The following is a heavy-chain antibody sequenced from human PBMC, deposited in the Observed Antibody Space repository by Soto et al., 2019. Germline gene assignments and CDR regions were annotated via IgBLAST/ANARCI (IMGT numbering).Heavy chain of an antibody. CDR3: ARHLDITTRGYCSGGSCSYNWFDP. D-gene: IGHD2-15*01. J-gene: IGHJ5*02. V-gene: IGHV4-59*08. CDR1: GGSISSYY. CDR2: IYYSGST. Sequence: PSETLSLTCTVSGGSISSYYWSWIRQPPGKGLEWIGYIYYSGSTNYNPSLKSRVTISVDTSKNQFSLKLSSVTAADTAVYYCARHLDITTRGYCSGGSCSYNWFDPWGQGTLVTVSS.